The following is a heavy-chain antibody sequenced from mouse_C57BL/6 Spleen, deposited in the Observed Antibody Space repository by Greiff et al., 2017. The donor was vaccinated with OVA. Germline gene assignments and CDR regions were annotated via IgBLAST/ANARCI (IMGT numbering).Heavy chain of an antibody. D-gene: IGHD4-1*02. V-gene: IGHV5-9-1*02. CDR2: ISSGGDYI. CDR3: TRDPQLGAMDY. CDR1: GFTFSSYA. Sequence: EVMLVESGEGLVKPGGSLKLSCAASGFTFSSYAMSWVRQTPEKRLEWVAYISSGGDYIYYADTVKGRFTISRDNARNTLYLQMSSLKSEDTAMYYCTRDPQLGAMDYWGQGTSVTVSS. J-gene: IGHJ4*01.